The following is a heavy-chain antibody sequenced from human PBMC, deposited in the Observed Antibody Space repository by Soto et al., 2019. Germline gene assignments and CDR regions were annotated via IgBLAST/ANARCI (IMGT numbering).Heavy chain of an antibody. Sequence: EVQLVESGGGLVQPGGSLRLSCAASGFTFSSYAMHWVRQAPGKGLDYVSVINNNGGSTYYANSVKGRFTISRDNSKNTLKLKMGGLRTEHSAMDYGARGWFGDLGGQGTLVTVSS. D-gene: IGHD3-10*01. CDR3: ARGWFGDL. CDR2: INNNGGST. V-gene: IGHV3-64*01. J-gene: IGHJ4*02. CDR1: GFTFSSYA.